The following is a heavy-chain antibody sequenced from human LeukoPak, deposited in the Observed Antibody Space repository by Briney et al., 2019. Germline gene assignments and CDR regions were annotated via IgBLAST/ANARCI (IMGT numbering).Heavy chain of an antibody. J-gene: IGHJ3*02. CDR3: ARLPPAVDAFDI. V-gene: IGHV4-59*08. Sequence: SETLSLTCTVSGGSISSYHRSWIRQPRGKGLEWIGYIYYSGSTNYNPSLKSRVTISVDTSKNQFSLKLSSVTAADTAVYYCARLPPAVDAFDIWGQGTMVTVSS. CDR2: IYYSGST. CDR1: GGSISSYH.